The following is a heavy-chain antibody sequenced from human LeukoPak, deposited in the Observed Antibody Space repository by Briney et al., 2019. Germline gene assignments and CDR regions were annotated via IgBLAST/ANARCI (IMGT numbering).Heavy chain of an antibody. J-gene: IGHJ4*02. D-gene: IGHD1-26*01. CDR2: IYPGDSDT. CDR3: ARSHSGSYQFDY. V-gene: IGHV5-51*01. Sequence: GGSLKVSCQGSGYSFTSYWIGWVRPLPGKGLEGMGIIYPGDSDTRYSPSFQGQVTISADKSISTAYLQWSSLKASDTAMYYCARSHSGSYQFDYWGQGTLVTVSS. CDR1: GYSFTSYW.